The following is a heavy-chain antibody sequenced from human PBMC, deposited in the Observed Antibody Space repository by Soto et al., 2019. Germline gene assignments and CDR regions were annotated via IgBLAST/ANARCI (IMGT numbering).Heavy chain of an antibody. J-gene: IGHJ4*02. CDR3: ARGLQTTVHFDY. V-gene: IGHV4-61*01. D-gene: IGHD1-1*01. CDR1: GGSVSSGSYY. CDR2: IYYSGST. Sequence: PSETLSLTCTVSGGSVSSGSYYWSWIRQPPGKGLEWIGYIYYSGSTNYNPSLKSRVTISVDTSKNQFSLELSSVTAADTAVYYCARGLQTTVHFDYWGQGTLVTVSS.